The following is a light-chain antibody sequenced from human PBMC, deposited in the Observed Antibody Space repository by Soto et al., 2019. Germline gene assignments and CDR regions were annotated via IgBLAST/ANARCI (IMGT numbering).Light chain of an antibody. CDR2: AAS. Sequence: EIVLTQSPGTLSLSPGERATLSCRATQSLGSSYLAWYQQRPGQAPRLLIYAASTRATGIPARFSGSGFGTEFTLTISSLQSEDFATYYCQQYNSYETFGQGTKVDIK. V-gene: IGKV3-20*01. J-gene: IGKJ1*01. CDR3: QQYNSYET. CDR1: QSLGSSY.